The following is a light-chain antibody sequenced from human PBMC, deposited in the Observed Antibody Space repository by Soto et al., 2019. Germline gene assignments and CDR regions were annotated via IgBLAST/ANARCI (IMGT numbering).Light chain of an antibody. CDR2: DAS. V-gene: IGKV1-5*01. J-gene: IGKJ2*01. CDR1: QSISSW. CDR3: QQYNSYSVYP. Sequence: DLQMTQSPSTLSASVGDRVTITCRASQSISSWLAWYQQKPGKAPKLLIYDASSLESGVPSRFSGSGSGTEFTLTISSLQPDDFATYYCQQYNSYSVYPFGQGTKLEIK.